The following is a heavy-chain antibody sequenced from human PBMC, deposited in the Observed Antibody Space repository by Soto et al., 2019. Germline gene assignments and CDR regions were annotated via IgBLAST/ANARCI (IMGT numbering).Heavy chain of an antibody. J-gene: IGHJ4*02. Sequence: GSLRLSCAASGFTFSSYSMNWVRQAPGKGLEWVSSISSSSSYIYYADSVKGRFTISRDNAKNSLYLQMNSLRAEDTAVYYCARDEGSGSFTYYFDYWGQGTLVTVSS. CDR2: ISSSSSYI. V-gene: IGHV3-21*01. D-gene: IGHD3-10*01. CDR1: GFTFSSYS. CDR3: ARDEGSGSFTYYFDY.